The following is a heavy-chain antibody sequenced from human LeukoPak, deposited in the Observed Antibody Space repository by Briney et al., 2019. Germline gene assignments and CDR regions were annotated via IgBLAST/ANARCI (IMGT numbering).Heavy chain of an antibody. Sequence: GGSLRLSCAASGFTFSSYGMHWVRQAPGKGLEWVAVIWYDGSNKYYADSVKGRFTISRDNSKNTLYLQMNSLRAEDTAVYYCAKAAYYYDSSGYLVDYWGREPWSPSPQ. J-gene: IGHJ4*02. CDR1: GFTFSSYG. CDR2: IWYDGSNK. V-gene: IGHV3-33*06. CDR3: AKAAYYYDSSGYLVDY. D-gene: IGHD3-22*01.